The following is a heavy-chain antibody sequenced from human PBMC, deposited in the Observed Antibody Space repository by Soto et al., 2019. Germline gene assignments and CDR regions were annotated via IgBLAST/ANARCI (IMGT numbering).Heavy chain of an antibody. D-gene: IGHD6-13*01. CDR2: ISSSGSTI. V-gene: IGHV3-48*03. CDR1: GFTFSSYE. J-gene: IGHJ6*02. CDR3: ARVGEAAAGSSEYYYYGMGV. Sequence: EVQLVESGGGLVQPGGSLRLSCAASGFTFSSYEMNWVRQAPGKGLEWVSYISSSGSTIYYADSVKGRFTISRDNAKNSLYLQMNSLRAEDTAVYYCARVGEAAAGSSEYYYYGMGVWGQGTTVTVSS.